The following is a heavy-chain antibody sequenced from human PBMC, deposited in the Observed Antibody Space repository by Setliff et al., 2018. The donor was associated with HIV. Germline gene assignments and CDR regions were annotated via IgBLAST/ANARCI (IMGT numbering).Heavy chain of an antibody. V-gene: IGHV3-33*01. J-gene: IGHJ6*02. CDR3: ARGR. CDR1: GFTFDNYA. Sequence: GGSLRLSCAASGFTFDNYAMHWVRQAPGKGLEWVAVIWYDGLEKYYGDSVKGRFTVSRDNSKNTLTLQMNSLRAEDTAVYYCARGRRGLGTTVTVSS. CDR2: IWYDGLEK.